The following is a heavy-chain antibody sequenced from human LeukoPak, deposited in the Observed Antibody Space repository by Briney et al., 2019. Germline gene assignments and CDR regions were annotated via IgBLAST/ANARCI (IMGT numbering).Heavy chain of an antibody. CDR1: GFTFTTYG. CDR2: ISSSGGNT. V-gene: IGHV3-23*01. J-gene: IGHJ4*02. Sequence: PGGSLRLSSAASGFTFTTYGMSWVRQAPGKGLEWVSGISSSGGNTYYADSVKGRFTISRDNSKSTLYLQMNSLRVEDTAVYYCAKGSASSGYPRDYWGQGTLVTVSS. D-gene: IGHD3-22*01. CDR3: AKGSASSGYPRDY.